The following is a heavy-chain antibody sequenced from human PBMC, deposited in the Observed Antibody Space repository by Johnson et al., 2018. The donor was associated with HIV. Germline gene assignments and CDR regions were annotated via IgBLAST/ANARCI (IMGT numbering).Heavy chain of an antibody. CDR1: GFTFDDYA. CDR3: AKNGGGGGGSSNGAFDI. CDR2: ISWNSGSI. Sequence: VQLVESGGGLVQPGRSLRLSCAASGFTFDDYAMHWVRQAPGKGLEWVSGISWNSGSIGYADSVKGRFTISRDNSKNTLYLQMTSLRAEDTAVYYCAKNGGGGGGSSNGAFDIWGQGTMVTVSS. D-gene: IGHD2-15*01. V-gene: IGHV3-9*01. J-gene: IGHJ3*02.